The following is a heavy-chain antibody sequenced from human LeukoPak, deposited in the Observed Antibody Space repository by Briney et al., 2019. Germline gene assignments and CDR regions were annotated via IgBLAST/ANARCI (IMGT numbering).Heavy chain of an antibody. Sequence: PGGSLRLSCAASGFTFSSYSMNWVRQAPGKGLEWVSGISWNSGSIGYADSVKGRFTISRDNAKNSLYLQMNSLRAEDTALYYCAKGVVNYYGSGSYAGWGQGTLVTVSS. CDR3: AKGVVNYYGSGSYAG. J-gene: IGHJ4*02. V-gene: IGHV3-9*01. CDR2: ISWNSGSI. CDR1: GFTFSSYS. D-gene: IGHD3-10*01.